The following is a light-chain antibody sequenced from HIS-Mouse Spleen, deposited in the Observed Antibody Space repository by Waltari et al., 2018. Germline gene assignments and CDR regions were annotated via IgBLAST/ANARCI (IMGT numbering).Light chain of an antibody. CDR1: SSNIGSNT. Sequence: QSVLTQPPSASGTPGQRVTISCSGSSSNIGSNTVNWYQQLPGTAPKPPIYRNNQRPSGVPDRFSGSKSGTSASLAISGLQSEDEADYYCAAWDDSLNGPVFGGGTKLTVL. J-gene: IGLJ3*02. CDR2: RNN. CDR3: AAWDDSLNGPV. V-gene: IGLV1-44*01.